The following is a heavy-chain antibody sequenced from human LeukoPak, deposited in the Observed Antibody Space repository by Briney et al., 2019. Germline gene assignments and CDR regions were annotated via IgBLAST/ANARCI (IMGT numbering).Heavy chain of an antibody. D-gene: IGHD3-22*01. CDR1: GFTFSSYA. Sequence: GGSLRLSCAASGFTFSSYAMSWVRQAPGKGLKWVSAISGSGGSTYYTDSVKGRFTISRDNSKNTLYLQMNSLRAEDTAVYYCAKDHGVDYYDSSGYYYPGAFDIWGQGTMVTVSS. CDR3: AKDHGVDYYDSSGYYYPGAFDI. V-gene: IGHV3-23*01. J-gene: IGHJ3*02. CDR2: ISGSGGST.